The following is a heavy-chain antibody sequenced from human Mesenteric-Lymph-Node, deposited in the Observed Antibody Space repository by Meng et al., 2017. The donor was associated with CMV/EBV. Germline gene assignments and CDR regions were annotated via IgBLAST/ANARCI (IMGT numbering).Heavy chain of an antibody. V-gene: IGHV3-30-3*01. D-gene: IGHD1-1*01. J-gene: IGHJ5*02. CDR2: ISYDGSNK. CDR3: ARDHDSRFDP. CDR1: GFTFSSYA. Sequence: GESLKISCAASGFTFSSYAMHWVRQAPGKGLEWVAVISYDGSNKYYADSVKGRFTISRDNAKNSLYLQMNSLRAEDTAVYYCARDHDSRFDPWGQGTLVTVSS.